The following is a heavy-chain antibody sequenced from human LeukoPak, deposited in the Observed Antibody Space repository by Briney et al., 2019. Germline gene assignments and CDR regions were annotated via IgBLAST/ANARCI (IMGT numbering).Heavy chain of an antibody. CDR2: INHSGST. J-gene: IGHJ4*02. Sequence: SETLSLTCAVYGGSFSGYYWSWIRQPPGKGLEWIGEINHSGSTNYNPSLKSRVTISVDTSKNQFSLKLSSVTAADTAVYYCARQWIAAIFDYWGQGTLVTVSS. CDR1: GGSFSGYY. CDR3: ARQWIAAIFDY. V-gene: IGHV4-34*01. D-gene: IGHD6-13*01.